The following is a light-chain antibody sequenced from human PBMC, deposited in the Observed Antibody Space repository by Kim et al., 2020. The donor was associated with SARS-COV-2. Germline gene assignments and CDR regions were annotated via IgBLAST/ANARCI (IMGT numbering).Light chain of an antibody. V-gene: IGLV4-69*01. CDR1: SGHSSYD. Sequence: QLVLTQSPSASASLGASVKLTCTLSSGHSSYDIAWHQQQPETGPRYLMKLNSDGSRSKGDGIPARFSGSSSGAERYLTISSLQSEDEADYYCQTWGPGIRVFGGGTQLTVL. J-gene: IGLJ3*02. CDR3: QTWGPGIRV. CDR2: LNSDGSR.